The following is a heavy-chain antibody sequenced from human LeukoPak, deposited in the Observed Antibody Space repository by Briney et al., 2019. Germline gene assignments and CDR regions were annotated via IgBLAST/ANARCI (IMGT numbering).Heavy chain of an antibody. CDR1: GFTFSNAW. Sequence: PGGSLRLSCAASGFTFSNAWMSWVRQAPGKGLEWVGRIKSKTDGGTTGYAAPVKGRFTISRDDSKNTLYLQMNSLKTEDTAVYYCTTSIRIPVTTVDYWGQGTLVTVSS. CDR2: IKSKTDGGTT. D-gene: IGHD4-17*01. J-gene: IGHJ4*02. CDR3: TTSIRIPVTTVDY. V-gene: IGHV3-15*01.